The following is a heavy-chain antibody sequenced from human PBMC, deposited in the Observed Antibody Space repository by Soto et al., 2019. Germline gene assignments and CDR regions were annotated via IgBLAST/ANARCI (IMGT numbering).Heavy chain of an antibody. V-gene: IGHV3-23*01. CDR3: AKDWTTFDC. J-gene: IGHJ4*02. CDR2: ISGSGGST. D-gene: IGHD4-17*01. Sequence: GESLKISCAASGFTFSSNAMSWVRQAPGKGLEWVSAISGSGGSTYYADSVKGRFTISRDNSKNTLYLQMNSLRAEDTAVYYCAKDWTTFDCWGQGTLVTVSS. CDR1: GFTFSSNA.